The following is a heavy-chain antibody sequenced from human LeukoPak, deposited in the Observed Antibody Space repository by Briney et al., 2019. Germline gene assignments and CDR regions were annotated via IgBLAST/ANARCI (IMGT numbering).Heavy chain of an antibody. CDR1: EYTFTGYY. J-gene: IGHJ4*02. CDR2: INPNSGGT. V-gene: IGHV1-2*02. CDR3: ARAPQAYDFWSGYPDY. Sequence: GASVKVSCKASEYTFTGYYMHWVRQAPGQGLEWMGWINPNSGGTNYAQKFQGRVTMTRDTSISTAYMELSRLRSDDTAVYYCARAPQAYDFWSGYPDYWGQGTLVTVSS. D-gene: IGHD3-3*01.